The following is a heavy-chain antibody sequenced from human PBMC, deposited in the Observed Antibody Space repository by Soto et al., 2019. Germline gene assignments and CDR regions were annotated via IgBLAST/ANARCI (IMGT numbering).Heavy chain of an antibody. J-gene: IGHJ6*02. D-gene: IGHD6-13*01. CDR2: IYYSGST. CDR1: GGSISSSIYY. Sequence: LSLTCTVSGGSISSSIYYWCWIRQPPGKGLEWIGSIYYSGSTYYNPSLKSRVTISVDTSKNQFSLKLSSVTAADTAVYYCARLRSSWPYYYYGMDXWGQVTTVTVS. CDR3: ARLRSSWPYYYYGMDX. V-gene: IGHV4-39*01.